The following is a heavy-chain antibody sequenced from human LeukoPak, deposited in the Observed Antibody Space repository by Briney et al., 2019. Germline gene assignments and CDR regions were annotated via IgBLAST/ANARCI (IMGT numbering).Heavy chain of an antibody. CDR2: IYYSGST. CDR3: ARLNPSAFDI. CDR1: GGSISSYY. V-gene: IGHV4-59*08. J-gene: IGHJ3*02. Sequence: PSDTLSLTCTVSGGSISSYYWSWIRQPPGKGLEWIGYIYYSGSTNYNPSLKSRVTISVDTSKNQFSLKLSSVTAADTAVYYCARLNPSAFDIWGQGTMVTVPS. D-gene: IGHD1-14*01.